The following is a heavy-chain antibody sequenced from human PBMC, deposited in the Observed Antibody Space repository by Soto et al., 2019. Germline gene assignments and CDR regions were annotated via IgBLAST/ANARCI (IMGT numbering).Heavy chain of an antibody. V-gene: IGHV1-69*06. CDR2: IIPIFGTA. D-gene: IGHD2-2*02. J-gene: IGHJ6*02. Sequence: SVKVSCKASGGTFSSYAISWVRQAPGQGLEWRGGIIPIFGTANYAQKFQGRVTITADKSTSTASMALRSLSSEDTAVYYCASPRCSSTSCYIDGSTQYYYGMDVWGQGTTGTVS. CDR1: GGTFSSYA. CDR3: ASPRCSSTSCYIDGSTQYYYGMDV.